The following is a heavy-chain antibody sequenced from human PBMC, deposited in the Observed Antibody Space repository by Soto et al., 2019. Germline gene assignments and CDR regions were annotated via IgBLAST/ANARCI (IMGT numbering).Heavy chain of an antibody. CDR3: ATAQGIHLWSHFDY. CDR2: IYPGDSDT. Sequence: GESLKISCKGSGYSFTSSWIGWVRQMPGKGLEWMGIIYPGDSDTRYSPSFQGQVTISADKSISTAFLQWSSLKASDTAIYSCATAQGIHLWSHFDYWGQGTLVTVSS. CDR1: GYSFTSSW. J-gene: IGHJ4*02. V-gene: IGHV5-51*01. D-gene: IGHD5-18*01.